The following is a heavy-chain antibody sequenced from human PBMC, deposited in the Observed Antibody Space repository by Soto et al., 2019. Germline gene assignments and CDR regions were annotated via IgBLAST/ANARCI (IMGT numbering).Heavy chain of an antibody. J-gene: IGHJ4*02. CDR1: GFTFSSYA. CDR2: ISGSGGST. CDR3: AKQYYDFWSGYYPPSDY. V-gene: IGHV3-23*01. D-gene: IGHD3-3*01. Sequence: GGSLRLSCAASGFTFSSYAMSWVRQAPGKGLEWVSAISGSGGSTYYADSVKGRFTISRDNSKNTLYLQMNSLRAEDTAVYYCAKQYYDFWSGYYPPSDYWGQGTLVTVSS.